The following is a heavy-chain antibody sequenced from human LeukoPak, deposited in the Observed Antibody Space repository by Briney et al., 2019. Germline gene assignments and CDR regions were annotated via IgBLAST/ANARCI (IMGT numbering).Heavy chain of an antibody. D-gene: IGHD6-19*01. CDR2: IIPILGIA. V-gene: IGHV1-69*04. CDR3: ARDLAQGSGWYYFDY. CDR1: GGTFSSYT. J-gene: IGHJ4*02. Sequence: ASVKVSCKASGGTFSSYTISWVRQAPGQGLEWMGRIIPILGIANYAQKFQGRVTITADKSTSTAYMELSSLRSEDTAVYYCARDLAQGSGWYYFDYWGQGTLVTVSS.